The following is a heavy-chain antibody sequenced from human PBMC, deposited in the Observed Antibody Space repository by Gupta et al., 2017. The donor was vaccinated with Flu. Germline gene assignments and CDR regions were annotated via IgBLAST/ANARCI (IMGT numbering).Heavy chain of an antibody. J-gene: IGHJ5*02. D-gene: IGHD2/OR15-2a*01. Sequence: YNPSLEGRITVSVDRSTNQFSLRLSSVTAADTAVYYCARDLYDDWFDLWGQGTLVTVSS. V-gene: IGHV4-30-2*01. CDR3: ARDLYDDWFDL.